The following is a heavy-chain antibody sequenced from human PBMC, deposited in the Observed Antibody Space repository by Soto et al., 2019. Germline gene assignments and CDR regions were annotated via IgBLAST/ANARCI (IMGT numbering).Heavy chain of an antibody. D-gene: IGHD2-8*02. CDR3: AIIAKSGGHEAFDN. CDR2: ILSDEINK. CDR1: GFTFSNYA. V-gene: IGHV3-30-3*01. J-gene: IGHJ3*02. Sequence: QVQLVESGGGVVQPGRSLRLSFAASGFTFSNYAMHWVRQAPGKGLEWVAAILSDEINKYSADSVKGRFNISRDNSKNTLYLLMNSLSPEDKAVYSCAIIAKSGGHEAFDNWGQGTLVTVSS.